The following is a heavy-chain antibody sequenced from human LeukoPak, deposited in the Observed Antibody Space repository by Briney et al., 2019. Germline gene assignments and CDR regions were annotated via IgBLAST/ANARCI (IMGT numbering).Heavy chain of an antibody. CDR2: IKQDGSEK. CDR1: EFTFSSYW. Sequence: GGSLRLSCTASEFTFSSYWMSWVRQAPGKGLEWVANIKQDGSEKDYVDSVKGRFTISRDNAKNSLYLQMNSLRAEDTAVYYCARYCGGDCYGMDVWGKGTTVTVSS. D-gene: IGHD2-21*01. J-gene: IGHJ6*04. CDR3: ARYCGGDCYGMDV. V-gene: IGHV3-7*01.